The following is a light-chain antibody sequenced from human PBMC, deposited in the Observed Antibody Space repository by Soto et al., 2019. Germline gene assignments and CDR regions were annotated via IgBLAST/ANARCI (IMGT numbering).Light chain of an antibody. J-gene: IGKJ4*01. CDR2: DAS. CDR1: QVVSSSH. V-gene: IGKV3D-20*01. Sequence: EIVLTQSPATLSLSPGERATLSCRASQVVSSSHLAWYQQTPGQAPRRLVYDASSQATGIPHRFSGGGSGTDFTLTISSLEPEGFAVYYCQPYGSAWPAVGGGTRVEI. CDR3: QPYGSAWPA.